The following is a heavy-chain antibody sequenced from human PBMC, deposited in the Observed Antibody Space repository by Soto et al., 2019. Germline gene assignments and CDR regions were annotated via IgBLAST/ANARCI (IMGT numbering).Heavy chain of an antibody. Sequence: GGSMRLSCAASGFNFSSYAMHWVRQDPGKGLEWVAVISYDGSNKYYADSVKGRFTISRDNSKNTLYLQMNSLRAEDTAVYYCARDITIFGVVPDYYYGMDVWGQGTTVTVSS. CDR1: GFNFSSYA. V-gene: IGHV3-30-3*01. D-gene: IGHD3-3*01. CDR3: ARDITIFGVVPDYYYGMDV. J-gene: IGHJ6*02. CDR2: ISYDGSNK.